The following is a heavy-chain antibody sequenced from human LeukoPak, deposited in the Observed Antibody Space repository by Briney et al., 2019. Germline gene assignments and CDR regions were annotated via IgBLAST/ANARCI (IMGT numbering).Heavy chain of an antibody. CDR3: ARMNIITDYYGTDV. V-gene: IGHV4-34*01. Sequence: GSLRLSCAASGFTFSNAWMNWVRQAPGKGLEWIGEINHSGSTNYNPSLKSRVTISVDTSKNQFSLKLTSVTAADTAVYYCARMNIITDYYGTDVWGQGTTVTVSS. D-gene: IGHD3-16*01. CDR1: GFTFSNAW. J-gene: IGHJ6*02. CDR2: INHSGST.